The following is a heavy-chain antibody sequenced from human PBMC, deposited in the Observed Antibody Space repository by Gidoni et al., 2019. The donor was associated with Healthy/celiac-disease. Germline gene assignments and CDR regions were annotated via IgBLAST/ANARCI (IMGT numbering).Heavy chain of an antibody. CDR1: GSTFTGYY. CDR3: ARTQKWEPLPAFDI. V-gene: IGHV1-2*02. D-gene: IGHD1-26*01. Sequence: QVQLVQSGAEVTKPGASVKVSCTASGSTFTGYYMHWVRQAPGQGLEWMGWINPNSGGTNYAQKFQGRVTMTRDTSISTAYMELSRLRSDDTAVYYCARTQKWEPLPAFDIWGQGTMVTVSS. CDR2: INPNSGGT. J-gene: IGHJ3*02.